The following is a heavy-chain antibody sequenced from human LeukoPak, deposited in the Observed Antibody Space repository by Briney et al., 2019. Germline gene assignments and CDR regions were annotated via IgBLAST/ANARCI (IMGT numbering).Heavy chain of an antibody. Sequence: GRSLRLSCRASGFPFHGYAMHWVRQAPGKGLEWVSSISSSSSYIYYADSVKGRFTISRDNAKNSLYLQMNSLRAEDTAVYYCASRWFGELFVWGQGTLVTVSS. CDR2: ISSSSSYI. J-gene: IGHJ4*02. CDR3: ASRWFGELFV. V-gene: IGHV3-21*01. CDR1: GFPFHGYA. D-gene: IGHD3-10*01.